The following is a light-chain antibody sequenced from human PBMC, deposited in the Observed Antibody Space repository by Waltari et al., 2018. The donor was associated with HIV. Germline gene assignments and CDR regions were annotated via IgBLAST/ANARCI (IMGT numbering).Light chain of an antibody. V-gene: IGLV2-8*01. J-gene: IGLJ2*01. CDR3: SSYAGSSTLVL. CDR1: SSDVGGYNY. Sequence: QSALTQPPSASGSPGQSVTISCTGTSSDVGGYNYVPWYQQHPGKAPKLMIYEVSKRPSGVPDRFSGSKSGNTASLTVSGLQAEDEADYYCSSYAGSSTLVLFGGGTKLTVL. CDR2: EVS.